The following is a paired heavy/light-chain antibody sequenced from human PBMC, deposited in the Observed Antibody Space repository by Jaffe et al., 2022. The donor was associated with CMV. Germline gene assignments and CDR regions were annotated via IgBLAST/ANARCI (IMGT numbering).Heavy chain of an antibody. CDR1: GFTFSSYG. V-gene: IGHV3-33*08. D-gene: IGHD3-10*01. CDR2: IWYDGSNK. J-gene: IGHJ3*02. Sequence: QVQLVESGGGVVQPGRSLRLSCAASGFTFSSYGMHWVRQAPGKGLEWVAVIWYDGSNKYYADSVKGRFTISRDNSKNTLYLQMNSLRAEDTAVYYCARTGDLAGTMVRGVKYDAFDIWGQGTMVTVSS. CDR3: ARTGDLAGTMVRGVKYDAFDI.
Light chain of an antibody. J-gene: IGKJ3*01. V-gene: IGKV1-27*01. CDR3: QKYNSAPFT. CDR1: QGISNY. Sequence: DIQMTQSPSSLSASVGDRVTITCRASQGISNYLAWYQQKPGKVPKLLIYAASTLQSGVPSRFSGSGSGTDFTLTISSLQPEDVATYYCQKYNSAPFTFGPGTKVDIK. CDR2: AAS.